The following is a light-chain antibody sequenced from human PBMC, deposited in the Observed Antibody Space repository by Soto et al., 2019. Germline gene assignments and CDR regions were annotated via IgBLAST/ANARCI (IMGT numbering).Light chain of an antibody. J-gene: IGLJ1*01. V-gene: IGLV1-47*01. CDR2: RND. CDR3: AKWDDSLRVYV. Sequence: SALPQPPSASGTPGQRVTISCSTSNSRSGSNYVYWYQQLPGTAPKLLIYRNDQRPSGVPDRLSGSKSGTSASLAISGLRSEDEADYYCAKWDDSLRVYVFGTGTKVTVL. CDR1: NSRSGSNY.